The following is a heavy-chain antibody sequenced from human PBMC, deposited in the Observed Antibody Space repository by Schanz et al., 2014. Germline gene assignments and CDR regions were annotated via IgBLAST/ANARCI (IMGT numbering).Heavy chain of an antibody. Sequence: QVQLVESGGGVVQPGRSLRLSCAASGFTFSSYGMHWVRQAPGKGLEWVAAMSHDGSIKYYGDSVKGRFTISRDNSKNTLYLHMNTLRSEDTAVYYCAKDSTHIDIVLVPTAIDYWGQGTLXTVSS. D-gene: IGHD2-2*01. J-gene: IGHJ4*02. CDR3: AKDSTHIDIVLVPTAIDY. CDR1: GFTFSSYG. CDR2: MSHDGSIK. V-gene: IGHV3-30*18.